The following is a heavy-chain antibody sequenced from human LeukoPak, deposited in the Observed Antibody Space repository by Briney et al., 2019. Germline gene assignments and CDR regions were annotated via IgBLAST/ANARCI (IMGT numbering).Heavy chain of an antibody. CDR3: ARGSGRHYDSSLYYFDY. CDR1: GGSISSYY. CDR2: IYYSGNT. D-gene: IGHD3-16*01. J-gene: IGHJ4*02. Sequence: PSETPSLTCTVSGGSISSYYWSWIRQPPGKGLEWIGYIYYSGNTNYNPSLKSRVTISVDTSKNQFSLKLSSVTAADTAMYYCARGSGRHYDSSLYYFDYWGPGTLVTVSS. V-gene: IGHV4-59*01.